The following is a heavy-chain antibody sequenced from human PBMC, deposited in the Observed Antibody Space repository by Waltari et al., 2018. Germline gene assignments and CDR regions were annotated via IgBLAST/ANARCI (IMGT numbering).Heavy chain of an antibody. J-gene: IGHJ4*02. Sequence: EVQLVESGGGLVQPGGSLRLSGADPGLTFSRDWVHWVRQTPGKGLVGGSLYRGDGSSTTYADSVKGRFTISRDNAKNTLYLQMNSLRAEDTAVYYCARGGDSGLGGPLLVWGQGTLVTVSS. V-gene: IGHV3-74*01. CDR2: YRGDGSST. CDR3: ARGGDSGLGGPLLV. D-gene: IGHD4-17*01. CDR1: GLTFSRDW.